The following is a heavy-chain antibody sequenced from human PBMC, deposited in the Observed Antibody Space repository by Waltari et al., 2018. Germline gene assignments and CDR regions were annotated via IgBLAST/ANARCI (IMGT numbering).Heavy chain of an antibody. CDR2: IDTDGSGT. CDR1: GFPFSSTR. V-gene: IGHV3-74*01. J-gene: IGHJ3*02. Sequence: EVQLVESGGGLVQPGGSLRLPWPASGFPFSSTRMPWVRQGPGKGLGWVPRIDTDGSGTGYAASVKGRFSISRDNAKNTLYLQMNSLRAEDTAVYYCARAGEGAAAYTFDIWGQGTMVTVSS. D-gene: IGHD6-13*01. CDR3: ARAGEGAAAYTFDI.